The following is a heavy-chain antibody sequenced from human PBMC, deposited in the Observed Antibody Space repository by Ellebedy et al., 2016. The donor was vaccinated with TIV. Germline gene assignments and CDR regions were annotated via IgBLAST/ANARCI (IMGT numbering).Heavy chain of an antibody. CDR1: GLTFGNYA. CDR2: ISGSGGST. V-gene: IGHV3-23*01. CDR3: AKNREYSSSPSLVN. J-gene: IGHJ4*01. Sequence: GESLKISCAASGLTFGNYAMDWVRQAPGKGLKWVSGISGSGGSTYYADSVKGRFTISRDNSRNMVYLQMNSLRAEDTALYYCAKNREYSSSPSLVNWGQGTLVTVSS. D-gene: IGHD6-6*01.